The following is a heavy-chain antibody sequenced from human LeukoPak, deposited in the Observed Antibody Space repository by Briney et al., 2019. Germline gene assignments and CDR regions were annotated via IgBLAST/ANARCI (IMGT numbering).Heavy chain of an antibody. D-gene: IGHD2-15*01. Sequence: PGGSLRLSCAASGFTFSSYSMNWVRQAPGKGLEWVSYISSSSSTIYYADSVKGLFTISRDNAKNSLYLQMNSLRAEDTAVYYCARDRVGYCSGGSCPSAYYYYYYMDVWGKGTTVTVSS. CDR1: GFTFSSYS. CDR2: ISSSSSTI. CDR3: ARDRVGYCSGGSCPSAYYYYYYMDV. V-gene: IGHV3-48*01. J-gene: IGHJ6*03.